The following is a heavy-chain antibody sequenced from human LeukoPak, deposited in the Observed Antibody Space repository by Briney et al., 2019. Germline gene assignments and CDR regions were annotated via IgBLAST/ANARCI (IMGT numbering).Heavy chain of an antibody. CDR2: INPSGGST. J-gene: IGHJ6*02. Sequence: ASVKVSCKASGYTFTSYYMHWVRQAPGQGLEWMGIINPSGGSTSYAQKFQGRVTMTTDTSTSTGYMELRSLRSDDTAVYYCARDDDYSNRWTCYYGMDVWGQGTTVTVSS. CDR1: GYTFTSYY. CDR3: ARDDDYSNRWTCYYGMDV. V-gene: IGHV1-46*01. D-gene: IGHD4-11*01.